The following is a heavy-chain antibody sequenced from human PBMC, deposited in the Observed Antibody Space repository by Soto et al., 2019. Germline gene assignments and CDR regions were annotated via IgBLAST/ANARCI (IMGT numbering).Heavy chain of an antibody. J-gene: IGHJ4*02. V-gene: IGHV3-30*09. Sequence: QVQLVESGGGVVQPGRSLRLSCAASGFSVSAYTVHWVRQAPGKGLEWVAVISSDGNHKYYTDSVKGRFAISRDTSTNTVFLQMNSLGPDDTAVYYCASWEQPLFEYWGQGTLVTVSS. CDR1: GFSVSAYT. D-gene: IGHD1-1*01. CDR3: ASWEQPLFEY. CDR2: ISSDGNHK.